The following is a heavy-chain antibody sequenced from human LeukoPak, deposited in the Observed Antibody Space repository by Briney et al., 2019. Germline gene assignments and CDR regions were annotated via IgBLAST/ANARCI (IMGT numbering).Heavy chain of an antibody. CDR2: INPNSGGT. Sequence: ASVKVSCKASGYTFTDYYMHWGRQAPGQGLEWMGWINPNSGGTDYARNFQGRVTMTRDTSISTVYMELSRLTSDDTAVYYCARDRSRYFDHWGQGNLLTVSS. CDR1: GYTFTDYY. J-gene: IGHJ4*02. V-gene: IGHV1-2*02. CDR3: ARDRSRYFDH. D-gene: IGHD1-26*01.